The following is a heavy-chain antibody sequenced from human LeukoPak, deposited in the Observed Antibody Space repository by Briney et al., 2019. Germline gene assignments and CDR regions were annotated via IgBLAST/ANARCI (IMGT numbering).Heavy chain of an antibody. D-gene: IGHD6-19*01. Sequence: GASLRLSCAASGFTFTSYAMTWVRQAPGKGLEWVSSIDAGGGDTYHSDSVKGRFTISRDNSMNTLYLQMNSLRADDTAVYYCGRPTKYWLVRGNGVDVWGRGTTVTVSS. V-gene: IGHV3-23*01. J-gene: IGHJ6*02. CDR1: GFTFTSYA. CDR3: GRPTKYWLVRGNGVDV. CDR2: IDAGGGDT.